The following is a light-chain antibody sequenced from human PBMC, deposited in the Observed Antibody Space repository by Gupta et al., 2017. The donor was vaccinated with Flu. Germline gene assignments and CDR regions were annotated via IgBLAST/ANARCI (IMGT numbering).Light chain of an antibody. Sequence: ERATLSCRASQSVSSKLAWYQQTPGQAPRLLIYGASTRATGIPARFSGRGSGTEFTLNISSLQSEDFAVYYCQQYNDWPLYTFGQGTKLEIK. CDR3: QQYNDWPLYT. CDR2: GAS. J-gene: IGKJ2*01. CDR1: QSVSSK. V-gene: IGKV3-15*01.